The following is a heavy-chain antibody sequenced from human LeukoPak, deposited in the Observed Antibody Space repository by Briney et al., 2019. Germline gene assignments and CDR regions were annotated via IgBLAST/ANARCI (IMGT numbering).Heavy chain of an antibody. Sequence: SETLSLTCTVSGGSISSYYWSWIRRHPGKGLEWIGYIYYSGTTYYNPSLKSRVTISLGTSKNQFSLQLSFVTAADTAVYYCARASRLGELSLGYWGQGTLVTVSS. CDR2: IYYSGTT. V-gene: IGHV4-31*03. D-gene: IGHD3-16*02. J-gene: IGHJ4*02. CDR1: GGSISSYY. CDR3: ARASRLGELSLGY.